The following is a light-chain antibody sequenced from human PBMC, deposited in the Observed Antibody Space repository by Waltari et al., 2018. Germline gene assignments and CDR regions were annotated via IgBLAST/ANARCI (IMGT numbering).Light chain of an antibody. V-gene: IGLV2-23*01. CDR1: SSDVGNYIL. CDR3: SSYAGSSTLV. CDR2: EDT. J-gene: IGLJ3*02. Sequence: QSALTQPASVSVSPGQSMTISCTGTSSDVGNYILVSWYQQHPGKAPKLMIYEDTKRPSGVSNRFSRSKSGNTASLTISGLQAEDEADYFCSSYAGSSTLVFGGGTKLTVL.